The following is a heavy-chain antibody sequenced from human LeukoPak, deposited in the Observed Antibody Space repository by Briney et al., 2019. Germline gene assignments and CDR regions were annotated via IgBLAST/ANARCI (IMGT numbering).Heavy chain of an antibody. V-gene: IGHV3-64*01. CDR2: ISSNGGST. CDR3: ARPAGTHYYYYMDV. Sequence: QPGGSLRLSCAASGFTFSSYAMHWVRQAPGKGLEYVSAISSNGGSTYYANSVKGRFTISRDNSKNTLYLQMGSLRAEDMAVYYCARPAGTHYYYYMDVWGKGTTVTVSS. D-gene: IGHD6-13*01. CDR1: GFTFSSYA. J-gene: IGHJ6*03.